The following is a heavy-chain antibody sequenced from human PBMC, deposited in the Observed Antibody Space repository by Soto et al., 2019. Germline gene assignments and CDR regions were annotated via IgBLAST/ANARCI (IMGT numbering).Heavy chain of an antibody. J-gene: IGHJ3*02. D-gene: IGHD3-16*01. Sequence: ASVKVSCKASGYSFTTYDINWVRQATGQGLEWMGWMNPNSGNTGYAQKFQGRVTMTRNTSISTAYMELSSLRSEHTAVYYCTRGRGAVSSPGDAFDIWGQGTMVTVSS. CDR3: TRGRGAVSSPGDAFDI. CDR2: MNPNSGNT. V-gene: IGHV1-8*01. CDR1: GYSFTTYD.